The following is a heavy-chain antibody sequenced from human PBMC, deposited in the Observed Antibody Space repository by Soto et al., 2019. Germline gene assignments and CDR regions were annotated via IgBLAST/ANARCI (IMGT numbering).Heavy chain of an antibody. V-gene: IGHV5-51*01. CDR3: ARHGGGGHNPIFLYGFEF. J-gene: IGHJ3*01. Sequence: PGESLKISCQASGYIFTSYWIAWVRQKPGKGLEWMGIIYPGDSDTTYSPSFQGQVTISADMSSNTAYLQWSGLKASDTAMYYCARHGGGGHNPIFLYGFEFWGQGTMVTVSS. D-gene: IGHD3-9*01. CDR2: IYPGDSDT. CDR1: GYIFTSYW.